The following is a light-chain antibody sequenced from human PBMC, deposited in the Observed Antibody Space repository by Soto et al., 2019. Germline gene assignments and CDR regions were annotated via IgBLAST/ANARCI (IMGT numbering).Light chain of an antibody. CDR3: GTWDSNTHVV. J-gene: IGLJ2*01. V-gene: IGLV4-60*02. CDR2: LEGSGSY. Sequence: QPVLTQSSSASASLGSSVKLTCTLSSGHSTYIIAWHQQQPGKAPRYLVKLEGSGSYNKGSGVPDRFSGSSSGADRYLTISNLQFEDEADYYCGTWDSNTHVVFGGGTKLTVL. CDR1: SGHSTYI.